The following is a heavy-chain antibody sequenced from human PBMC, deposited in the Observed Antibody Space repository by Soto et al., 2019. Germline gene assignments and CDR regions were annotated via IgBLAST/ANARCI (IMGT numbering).Heavy chain of an antibody. D-gene: IGHD6-13*01. CDR2: INPNSDVT. CDR3: ARGVSWSDF. V-gene: IGHV1-2*02. Sequence: QVQLVQSAAEVRKPGATEKVSCKASEYTFNLYYIHWVRQAPGEGLEWMGWINPNSDVTNYAQKFQARVTMTRDTSISTVYMDLSSLRSADTAVLYIARGVSWSDFWGQGTLVTVS. J-gene: IGHJ4*02. CDR1: EYTFNLYY.